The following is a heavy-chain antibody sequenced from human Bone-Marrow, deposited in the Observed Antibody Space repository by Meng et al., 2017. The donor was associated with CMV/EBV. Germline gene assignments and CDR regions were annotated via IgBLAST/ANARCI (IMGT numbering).Heavy chain of an antibody. D-gene: IGHD7-27*01. V-gene: IGHV1-2*02. CDR3: ARERALGY. Sequence: ASVKVSCKASGYTFTAHYFHWVRQAPGQGLEWMGWIHPHRGDTNYAQQFQGRVTLTRDTSINTGYMELSRLRSDDTAVYYCARERALGYWGQGTLVTVSS. J-gene: IGHJ4*02. CDR1: GYTFTAHY. CDR2: IHPHRGDT.